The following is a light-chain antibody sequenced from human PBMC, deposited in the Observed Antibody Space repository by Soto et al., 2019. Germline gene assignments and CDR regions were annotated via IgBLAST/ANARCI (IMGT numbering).Light chain of an antibody. Sequence: VLTHSPATLSLSPGERATRSCTASQSIRTSLAWYQQKPGQAPRLVIFDASNRANGVPARFGGSGSGTDFTLTINSLEPEDFAVYYCQQRNVWPPITFGQGTRLEIK. V-gene: IGKV3-11*01. J-gene: IGKJ5*01. CDR3: QQRNVWPPIT. CDR1: QSIRTS. CDR2: DAS.